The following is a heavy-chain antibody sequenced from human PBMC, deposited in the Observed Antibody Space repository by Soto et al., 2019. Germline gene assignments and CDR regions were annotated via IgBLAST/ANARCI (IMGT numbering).Heavy chain of an antibody. CDR3: AREMVAPENHYYGLDV. Sequence: GAPRPSCATPGFPLRNYGMHWVPPAPSRGLEWVAVISYDGNSKYYADSVQARLTIARDDSKNTLYLQMNSLRVEDTAVYFCAREMVAPENHYYGLDVWGLGTTVTAP. V-gene: IGHV3-30*03. D-gene: IGHD2-15*01. CDR2: ISYDGNSK. CDR1: GFPLRNYG. J-gene: IGHJ6*02.